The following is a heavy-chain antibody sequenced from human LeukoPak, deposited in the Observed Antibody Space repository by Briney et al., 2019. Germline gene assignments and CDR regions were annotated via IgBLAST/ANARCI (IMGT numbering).Heavy chain of an antibody. J-gene: IGHJ4*02. Sequence: SETLSLTCAVYGGSFSGYYWSWIRQPPGKGLEWIGETNHSGSTNYNPSLKSRVTISVDTSKNQFSLKLSSVTAADTAVYHCARESPGYSSGWYVFSDYWGQGTLVTVSS. D-gene: IGHD6-19*01. CDR3: ARESPGYSSGWYVFSDY. V-gene: IGHV4-34*01. CDR1: GGSFSGYY. CDR2: TNHSGST.